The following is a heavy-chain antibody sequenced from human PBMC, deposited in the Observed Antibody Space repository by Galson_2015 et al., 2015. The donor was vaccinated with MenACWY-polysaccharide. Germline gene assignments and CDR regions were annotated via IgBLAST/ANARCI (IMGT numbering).Heavy chain of an antibody. J-gene: IGHJ4*02. CDR1: GFTFSSYW. CDR2: IKQDGSEK. CDR3: ARAQGVRGVIIPAQRPYFGY. D-gene: IGHD3-10*01. Sequence: SLRLSCAASGFTFSSYWMSWVRQAPGKGLEWVANIKQDGSEKYYVDSVKGRFTISRGNAKNSLYLQMNSLRAEDTAVYYCARAQGVRGVIIPAQRPYFGYWGQGTLVTVSS. V-gene: IGHV3-7*01.